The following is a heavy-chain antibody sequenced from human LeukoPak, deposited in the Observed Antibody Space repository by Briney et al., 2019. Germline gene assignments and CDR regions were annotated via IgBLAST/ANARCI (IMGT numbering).Heavy chain of an antibody. D-gene: IGHD6-13*01. CDR2: ISGSGAST. V-gene: IGHV3-23*01. J-gene: IGHJ4*02. Sequence: PGGSLRLSCAASGFTFSSYAMSWVRQAPGKGLEWVSAISGSGASTYYADSVKGRFTISRDNSQNTLYLQMNSLRAEDTAVYYCAKARAGDITAAFNYWGQGTLATVSS. CDR1: GFTFSSYA. CDR3: AKARAGDITAAFNY.